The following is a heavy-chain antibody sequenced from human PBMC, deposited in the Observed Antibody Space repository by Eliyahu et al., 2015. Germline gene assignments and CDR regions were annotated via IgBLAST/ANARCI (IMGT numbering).Heavy chain of an antibody. CDR1: GFSFSTSA. Sequence: DVQLLESGGGLVQPGVSLRLSCAASGFSFSTSAMGWVRQLPRKGLXWVSVFSAFNGGGGGTFYPDSLKGRFTISRDNSKNTLYLQMNNLRAEDTAVYYCARWSPRLDAFDLWGQGTTVTVSS. V-gene: IGHV3-23*01. CDR3: ARWSPRLDAFDL. CDR2: FNGGGGGT. D-gene: IGHD2-15*01. J-gene: IGHJ3*01.